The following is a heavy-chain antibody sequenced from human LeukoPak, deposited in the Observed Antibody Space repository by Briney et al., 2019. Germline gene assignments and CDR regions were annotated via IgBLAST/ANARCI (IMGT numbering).Heavy chain of an antibody. V-gene: IGHV1-18*01. CDR1: GYTFTSYG. CDR3: ARDPARVVGATNPSDSYYYGMDV. Sequence: ASVKVSCKASGYTFTSYGISWGRQAPGQGLEWMGWTSAYNGNTNYAQKPQGRVTMTTDTSTSTAYMELRSLRSDDTAVYYCARDPARVVGATNPSDSYYYGMDVWGQGTTVTVSS. CDR2: TSAYNGNT. J-gene: IGHJ6*02. D-gene: IGHD1-26*01.